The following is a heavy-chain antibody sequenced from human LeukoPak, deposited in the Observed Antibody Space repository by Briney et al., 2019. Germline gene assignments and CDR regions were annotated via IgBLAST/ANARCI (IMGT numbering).Heavy chain of an antibody. CDR2: FDPEDGET. J-gene: IGHJ5*02. CDR1: GYTLTELS. Sequence: ASVKVSCKVSGYTLTELSMHWVRQAPGKGLEWMGGFDPEDGETIYAQKFQGRVTMTEDTSTDTAYMELSSLRPEDTAVYYCATVDIVATFLFDPWGQGTLVTVSS. CDR3: ATVDIVATFLFDP. D-gene: IGHD5-12*01. V-gene: IGHV1-24*01.